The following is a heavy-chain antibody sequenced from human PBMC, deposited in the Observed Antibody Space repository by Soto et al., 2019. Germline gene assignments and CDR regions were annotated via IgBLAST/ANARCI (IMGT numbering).Heavy chain of an antibody. CDR3: ARDRGGIAAPTSTDY. V-gene: IGHV1-69*04. CDR2: IIPILGIA. J-gene: IGHJ4*02. Sequence: ASVKVSCKASGGTFSSYTISWVRQAPGQGLEWMGRIIPILGIANYAQKFQGRVTITADKSTSTAYMELSSLRSEDTAVYYCARDRGGIAAPTSTDYWGQGTLVTVSS. CDR1: GGTFSSYT. D-gene: IGHD6-13*01.